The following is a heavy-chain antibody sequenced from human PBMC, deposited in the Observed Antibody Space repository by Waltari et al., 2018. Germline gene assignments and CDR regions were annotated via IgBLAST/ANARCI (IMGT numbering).Heavy chain of an antibody. CDR1: RGAITEHY. CDR2: INPNGGAT. J-gene: IGHJ3*02. D-gene: IGHD1-26*01. Sequence: VQSGAEVMKPGASVKVSCRVSRGAITEHYIHWVRQAPGQGLEWMGWINPNGGATNYAQRFQGRITLTWDTSISTAYMEFRSLTSADTAVYFCAKREIGYAFDIWGHGTMVTVSS. V-gene: IGHV1-2*02. CDR3: AKREIGYAFDI.